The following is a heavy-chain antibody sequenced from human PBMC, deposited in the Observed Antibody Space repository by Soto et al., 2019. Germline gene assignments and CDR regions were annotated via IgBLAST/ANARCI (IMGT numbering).Heavy chain of an antibody. CDR2: INPNGGGK. Sequence: GASVKVSCKTSGYSFTGYYVHWIRQAPGRGLEGMGWINPNGGGKNFAQKFRGRATMTRDMSIPTAYMAVSRLKLNDTAGYYCATDPSRIGGAYWGQGTLVTVSS. CDR3: ATDPSRIGGAY. V-gene: IGHV1-2*02. J-gene: IGHJ4*02. CDR1: GYSFTGYY. D-gene: IGHD6-19*01.